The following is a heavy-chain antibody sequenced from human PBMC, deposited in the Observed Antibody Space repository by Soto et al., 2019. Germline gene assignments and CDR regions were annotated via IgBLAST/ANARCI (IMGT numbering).Heavy chain of an antibody. V-gene: IGHV3-23*01. Sequence: EVQLLESGGGLVQPGGSLRLSCAASGFTFSSYAMGWVRQAPGKGLEWVSGISGSGRSTHYADSVKGRFTISRDNSKNTLYLQMNSLRAEDTALYYCAKRPGYDFWSTYYGPRFDYWGLGTLVTVSS. D-gene: IGHD3-3*01. CDR2: ISGSGRST. CDR3: AKRPGYDFWSTYYGPRFDY. J-gene: IGHJ4*02. CDR1: GFTFSSYA.